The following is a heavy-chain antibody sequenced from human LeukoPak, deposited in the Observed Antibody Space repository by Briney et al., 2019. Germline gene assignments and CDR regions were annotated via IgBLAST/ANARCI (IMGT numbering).Heavy chain of an antibody. V-gene: IGHV3-30-3*01. Sequence: GSLRLSCAASGFTFSSYAMHWVRQAPGKGLEWVAVISYDGSNKYYADSVKGRFTISRDNSKNTLYLQMNSLRAEDTAVYYCARGLKYCSGGSCYEDYWGQGTLVTVSS. D-gene: IGHD2-15*01. CDR1: GFTFSSYA. J-gene: IGHJ4*02. CDR2: ISYDGSNK. CDR3: ARGLKYCSGGSCYEDY.